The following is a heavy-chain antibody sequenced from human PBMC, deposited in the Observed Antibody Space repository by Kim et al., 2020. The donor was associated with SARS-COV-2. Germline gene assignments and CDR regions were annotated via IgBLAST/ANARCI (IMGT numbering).Heavy chain of an antibody. J-gene: IGHJ3*02. CDR3: ARGANYDSSGYYLSGDDAFDI. D-gene: IGHD3-22*01. CDR1: GYTFTSYY. CDR2: INPSGGST. V-gene: IGHV1-46*01. Sequence: ASVKVSCKASGYTFTSYYMHWVRQAPGQGLEWMGIINPSGGSTSYAQKFQGRVTMTRDTSTSTVYMELSSLRSEDTAVYYCARGANYDSSGYYLSGDDAFDIWGQGTMVTVSS.